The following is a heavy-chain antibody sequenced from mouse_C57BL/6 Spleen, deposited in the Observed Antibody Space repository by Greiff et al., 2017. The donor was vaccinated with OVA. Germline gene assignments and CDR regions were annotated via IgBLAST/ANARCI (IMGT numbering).Heavy chain of an antibody. Sequence: VQLKESVAELVRPGASVKLSCTASGFNITNTYMHWVKQRPEQGLEWIGRIDPANGNTKYAPKFQGKATITADTSSNTAYLQLSSLTSEDTAIYYCASGSYSNNNYAMDYWGQGTSVTVSS. D-gene: IGHD2-5*01. CDR1: GFNITNTY. CDR3: ASGSYSNNNYAMDY. CDR2: IDPANGNT. J-gene: IGHJ4*01. V-gene: IGHV14-3*01.